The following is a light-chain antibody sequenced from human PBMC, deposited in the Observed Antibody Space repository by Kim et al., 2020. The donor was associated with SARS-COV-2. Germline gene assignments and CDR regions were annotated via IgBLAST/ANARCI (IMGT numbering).Light chain of an antibody. J-gene: IGKJ4*01. Sequence: ASVGDRVTITCRASQDISSSFAWYQQKPGKAPNLLIYDASTLQSGVPSRFSGSGSGTEFALTISSLQPEDFATYYCQQLNDNPLTFGGGTKVDIK. CDR3: QQLNDNPLT. CDR2: DAS. CDR1: QDISSS. V-gene: IGKV1-9*01.